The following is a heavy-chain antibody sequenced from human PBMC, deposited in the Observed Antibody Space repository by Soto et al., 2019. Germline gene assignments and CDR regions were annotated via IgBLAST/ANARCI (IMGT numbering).Heavy chain of an antibody. V-gene: IGHV4-31*03. Sequence: SETLSLTCTVSGGSISSGGYYWSWIRQHPGKGLEWIGYIYYSGSTYYNPSLKSRVTISVDTSKNQFSLKLSSVTAADTAVYYCARVRGSYYDAFDIWGQGTMVTVSS. J-gene: IGHJ3*02. CDR2: IYYSGST. CDR1: GGSISSGGYY. CDR3: ARVRGSYYDAFDI. D-gene: IGHD1-26*01.